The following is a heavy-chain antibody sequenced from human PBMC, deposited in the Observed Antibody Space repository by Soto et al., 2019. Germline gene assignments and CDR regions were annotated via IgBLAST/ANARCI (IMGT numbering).Heavy chain of an antibody. D-gene: IGHD3-22*01. CDR1: GDSISSHY. CDR3: ARDSRGSFPWYFDL. V-gene: IGHV4-4*07. Sequence: QVQLQESGPGLVKPSETLSLTCSVFGDSISSHYWSWIRQSAGKGLEWIGRMYFTGSTKYHPSLESRVTMSIDTSKNQFSLKLSSVTAADTAVYYCARDSRGSFPWYFDLWGRGTLLTVSS. J-gene: IGHJ2*01. CDR2: MYFTGST.